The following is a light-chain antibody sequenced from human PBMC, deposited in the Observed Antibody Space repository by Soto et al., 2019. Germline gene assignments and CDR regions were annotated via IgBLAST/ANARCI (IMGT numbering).Light chain of an antibody. CDR1: QSVLDSFNNKNS. Sequence: DIVMTQSPDSLAVSLGERATINCKSSQSVLDSFNNKNSLAWYQHKPGQPPTLLIYWSSTRESGVPDRFSGSGSGTDFTLTISSLQAEDVAVYYCQLYNSAPYTFGQGTKLEIK. CDR2: WSS. J-gene: IGKJ2*01. V-gene: IGKV4-1*01. CDR3: QLYNSAPYT.